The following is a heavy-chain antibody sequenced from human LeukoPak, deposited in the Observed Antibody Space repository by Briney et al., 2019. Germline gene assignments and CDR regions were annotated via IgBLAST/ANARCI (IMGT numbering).Heavy chain of an antibody. CDR3: AKRGGYETMAAFDY. J-gene: IGHJ4*02. Sequence: PGGSLRLSCAASGFTFSGSAMSWVRQAPGKGLEWVSAISPGGSDTYYADSVRGRFTISRDNSKNTLYLQMSSLRAEDSAVYYCAKRGGYETMAAFDYWGQGTLVTVSS. CDR2: ISPGGSDT. V-gene: IGHV3-23*01. D-gene: IGHD3-16*01. CDR1: GFTFSGSA.